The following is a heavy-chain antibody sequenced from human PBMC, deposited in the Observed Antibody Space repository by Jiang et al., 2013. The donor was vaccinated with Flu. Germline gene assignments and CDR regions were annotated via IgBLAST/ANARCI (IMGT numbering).Heavy chain of an antibody. CDR1: ELPFSNYP. CDR2: ISGSGGAT. CDR3: AKCPQIASSWYFDL. V-gene: IGHV3-23*01. D-gene: IGHD2-15*01. J-gene: IGHJ2*01. Sequence: LSCAASELPFSNYPMSWVRQAPGKGLEWVSTISGSGGATYYADSVKGRFTISRDSSKNTLYLQMNSLRAEDTAVYYCAKCPQIASSWYFDLWGRGTLVTVSS.